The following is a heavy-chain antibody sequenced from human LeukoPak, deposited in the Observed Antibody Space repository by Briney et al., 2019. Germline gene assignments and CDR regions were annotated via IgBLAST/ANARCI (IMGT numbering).Heavy chain of an antibody. D-gene: IGHD2-2*01. CDR2: INAGNGNT. Sequence: ASVTDTCKSSGYTFTSYAMHWVRQAPGQRLEWMGWINAGNGNTKYSQKFQARVTITRNTSASTAYMELSSLRSEDTAVYYGARGVVVVPAAPYNWFDPWGQGTLVTVSS. CDR1: GYTFTSYA. V-gene: IGHV1-3*01. J-gene: IGHJ5*02. CDR3: ARGVVVVPAAPYNWFDP.